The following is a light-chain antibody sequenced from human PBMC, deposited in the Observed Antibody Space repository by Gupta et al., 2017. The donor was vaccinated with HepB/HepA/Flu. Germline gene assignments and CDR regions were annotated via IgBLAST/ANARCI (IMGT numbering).Light chain of an antibody. CDR3: HQDSSSSRT. CDR1: QNVSSYY. V-gene: IGKV3-20*01. Sequence: EIVLTQSPGTLSLSPGERATLSCRASQNVSSYYLAWYQQKPVQAPRLLLYGASSRATGIPDRFSGSGSGTDFILIISRLEPEDFAVYYCHQDSSSSRTFGQGTRLEIK. J-gene: IGKJ5*01. CDR2: GAS.